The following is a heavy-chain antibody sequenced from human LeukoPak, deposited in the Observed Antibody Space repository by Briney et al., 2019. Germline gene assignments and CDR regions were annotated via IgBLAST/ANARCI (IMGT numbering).Heavy chain of an antibody. D-gene: IGHD2/OR15-2a*01. V-gene: IGHV1-46*01. CDR3: ARDLRGVRVYAY. J-gene: IGHJ4*02. CDR2: INPSGGST. CDR1: GYTFTSYY. Sequence: ASVKVSCKASGYTFTSYYMHWVRQAPGQGLEWVGIINPSGGSTSYAQKFQGRVTMTRDTSTSTVYMELSSLRSEDTAVYYCARDLRGVRVYAYWGQGTLVTVSS.